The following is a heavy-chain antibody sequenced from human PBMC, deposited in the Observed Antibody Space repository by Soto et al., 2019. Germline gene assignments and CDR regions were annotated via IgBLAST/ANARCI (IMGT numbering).Heavy chain of an antibody. CDR2: ISGGGDNI. Sequence: EMQLLESGGGLVQPGGSLRLSCVASGFPFSNYFMDWVRQVPGKGLEWVSVISGGGDNIQYGESVRGRFTISRDNSKNPLYLQMNSLRGDDTAVYYCAKDLHWYGMDVWGQGTTVTVSS. V-gene: IGHV3-23*01. D-gene: IGHD1-1*01. CDR1: GFPFSNYF. CDR3: AKDLHWYGMDV. J-gene: IGHJ6*02.